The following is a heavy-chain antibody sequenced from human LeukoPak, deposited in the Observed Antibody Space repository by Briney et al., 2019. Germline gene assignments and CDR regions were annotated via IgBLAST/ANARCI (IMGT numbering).Heavy chain of an antibody. CDR1: GYTFTSYY. J-gene: IGHJ4*02. V-gene: IGHV1-46*01. D-gene: IGHD1-1*01. CDR2: INPSGGST. Sequence: ASVTVSCKASGYTFTSYYMHWVRQAPGQGLEWMGIINPSGGSTSYAQKFQGRVTMTRDTSTSTVYMELSSLRSEDTAVYYCARDESRVQDQTQIDYWGQGTLVTVSS. CDR3: ARDESRVQDQTQIDY.